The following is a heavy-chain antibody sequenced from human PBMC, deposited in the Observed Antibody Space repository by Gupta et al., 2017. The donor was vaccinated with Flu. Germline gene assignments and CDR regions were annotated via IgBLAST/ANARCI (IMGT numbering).Heavy chain of an antibody. Sequence: QVTLKESGPALVKPTQTLTLTCTFSGFSLSTTGMRVSWIRQSPGKALEWLARIDWDDDIFYSTALKTRLTISKDTSKQQVVLTMTNMDPVDTATYYCALIRGDFEGAYYMDVWGKGTTVTVSS. CDR1: GFSLSTTGMR. CDR3: ALIRGDFEGAYYMDV. J-gene: IGHJ6*03. CDR2: IDWDDDI. D-gene: IGHD4-17*01. V-gene: IGHV2-70*04.